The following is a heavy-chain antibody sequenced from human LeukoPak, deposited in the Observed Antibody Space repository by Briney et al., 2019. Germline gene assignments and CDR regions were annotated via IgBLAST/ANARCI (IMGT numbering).Heavy chain of an antibody. J-gene: IGHJ6*03. CDR2: VSGSGDST. D-gene: IGHD3-16*01. CDR3: AKMGAASTHYYYMDA. CDR1: GFTFSNSA. V-gene: IGHV3-23*01. Sequence: PGGSLRLSCAASGFTFSNSALSWVRQAPGKGLEWVSLVSGSGDSTYYAASVKGRFTISKDHPNNMVYLQMNSLRADDAAVYYCAKMGAASTHYYYMDAWGKGTTVTVSS.